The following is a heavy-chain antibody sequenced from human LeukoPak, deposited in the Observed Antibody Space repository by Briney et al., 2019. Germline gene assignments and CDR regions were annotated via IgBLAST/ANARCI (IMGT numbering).Heavy chain of an antibody. CDR3: ARDLVTMIVVVSETFDY. J-gene: IGHJ4*02. CDR1: GFTFSSYW. CDR2: IKQDGSEK. V-gene: IGHV3-7*01. D-gene: IGHD3-22*01. Sequence: GGSLRLSCAASGFTFSSYWMSWVRQAPGKGLEWVANIKQDGSEKYYVDSVKGRFTISRDNAKNSLYLQMNSLRAEDTAVYYCARDLVTMIVVVSETFDYWGQGTLATVSS.